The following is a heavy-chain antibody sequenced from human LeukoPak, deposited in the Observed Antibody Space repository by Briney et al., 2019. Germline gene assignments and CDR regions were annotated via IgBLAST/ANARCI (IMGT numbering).Heavy chain of an antibody. CDR1: GFTFSDFY. Sequence: GGSLRLSCAASGFTFSDFYMSWIRQAPGKGLEWVSVIYSGGSTYYADSVKGRFTISRDNSKNTLYLQMNSLRAEDTAVYYCARVGTTNYYYGMDVWGQGTTVTVSS. CDR2: IYSGGST. D-gene: IGHD2/OR15-2a*01. CDR3: ARVGTTNYYYGMDV. V-gene: IGHV3-53*01. J-gene: IGHJ6*02.